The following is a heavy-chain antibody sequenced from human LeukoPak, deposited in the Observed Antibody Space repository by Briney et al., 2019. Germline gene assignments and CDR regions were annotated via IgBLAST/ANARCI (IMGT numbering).Heavy chain of an antibody. D-gene: IGHD1-26*01. J-gene: IGHJ4*02. V-gene: IGHV3-48*01. CDR2: ISSSSSTI. Sequence: PGGALRLSCAASVVIFSSYSINWVRQAPGKGLEWGSYISSSSSTIYYADSVKGRFTISRDNAKSSLYLQMNSLRAEDTAVYYCARERELLYWGQGPLVTVSS. CDR3: ARERELLY. CDR1: VVIFSSYS.